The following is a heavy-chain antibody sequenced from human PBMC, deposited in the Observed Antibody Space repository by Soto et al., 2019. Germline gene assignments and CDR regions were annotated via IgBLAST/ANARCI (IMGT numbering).Heavy chain of an antibody. V-gene: IGHV3-30-3*01. Sequence: GSLRLSCAASGFTFSSYAMHWVRQAPGKGLEWVAVISYDGSNKYYADSVKGRFTISRDNSKNTLYLQMNSLRAEDTAVYYCARVEWLLLHNAFDIWGQGTMVTVSS. CDR1: GFTFSSYA. D-gene: IGHD3-22*01. J-gene: IGHJ3*02. CDR3: ARVEWLLLHNAFDI. CDR2: ISYDGSNK.